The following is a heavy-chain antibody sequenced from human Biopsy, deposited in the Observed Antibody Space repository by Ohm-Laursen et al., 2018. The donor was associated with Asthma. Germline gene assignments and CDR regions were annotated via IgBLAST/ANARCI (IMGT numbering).Heavy chain of an antibody. CDR1: GFTLSSYA. V-gene: IGHV3-23*01. CDR3: AKDFRGIAVAGDRGFDY. Sequence: GSLRLSCAAPGFTLSSYAIHWVRQAPGKGLEWVSVISSGGGTIDYADSVRGRFTISRDNSKSTLFLQMDSLSAEDTAVYYCAKDFRGIAVAGDRGFDYWGQGTLVTVSS. D-gene: IGHD6-19*01. J-gene: IGHJ4*02. CDR2: ISSGGGTI.